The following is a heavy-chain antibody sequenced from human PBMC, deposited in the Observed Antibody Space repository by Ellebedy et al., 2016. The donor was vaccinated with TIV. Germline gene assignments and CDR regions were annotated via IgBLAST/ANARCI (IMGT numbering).Heavy chain of an antibody. J-gene: IGHJ4*02. CDR1: GGSISSSSYY. V-gene: IGHV4-39*07. Sequence: SETLSLTXTVSGGSISSSSYYWGWIRQPPGKGLEWIGEINHSGSTNYNPSLKSRVTISVDTSKNQFSLKLSSVTAADTAVYYCAREFDYWGQGTLVTVSS. CDR2: INHSGST. CDR3: AREFDY.